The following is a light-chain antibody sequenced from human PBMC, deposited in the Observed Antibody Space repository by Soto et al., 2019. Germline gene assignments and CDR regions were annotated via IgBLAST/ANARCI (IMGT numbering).Light chain of an antibody. CDR3: SSYTDSSNYV. Sequence: QSALTQPASVSGSPGQSITISCTGTSRDLAIDNYVSWYQQQPDKAPKLMIYQVTNRPSGVSNRFSGSRSGNTASLTISGLQAEDEADYYCSSYTDSSNYVFGTGTKVPVL. CDR2: QVT. J-gene: IGLJ1*01. CDR1: SRDLAIDNY. V-gene: IGLV2-14*01.